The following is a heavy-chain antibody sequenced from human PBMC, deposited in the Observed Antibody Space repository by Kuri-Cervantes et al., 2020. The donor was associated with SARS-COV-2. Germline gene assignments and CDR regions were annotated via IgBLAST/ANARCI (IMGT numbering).Heavy chain of an antibody. CDR2: ISSSSSTI. V-gene: IGHV3-48*02. CDR3: ARYTQQLVRGYYYYYMDV. D-gene: IGHD6-13*01. J-gene: IGHJ6*03. CDR1: GFTFSSYS. Sequence: GGSLRLSCAASGFTFSSYSMNWVRQAPGKGLEWVSYISSSSSTIYYADSVKGRFTISRDNAKNSLYLQMNSLRDEDTAVYYCARYTQQLVRGYYYYYMDVWGKGTTVTVSS.